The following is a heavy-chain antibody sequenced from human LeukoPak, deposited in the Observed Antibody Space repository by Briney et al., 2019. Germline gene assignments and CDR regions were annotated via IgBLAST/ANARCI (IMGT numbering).Heavy chain of an antibody. V-gene: IGHV4-34*01. D-gene: IGHD6-13*01. CDR3: ARLTRLIAAAGMSSFYFDY. Sequence: SETLSLTCAVYGGSFSGYYWSWVRPPPGKGLGWIGEINHSGSTNYNPSLKSRVTISVDTSKNQFSLKLSSLTAADTAVYYCARLTRLIAAAGMSSFYFDYWGQGALVTVSS. J-gene: IGHJ4*02. CDR1: GGSFSGYY. CDR2: INHSGST.